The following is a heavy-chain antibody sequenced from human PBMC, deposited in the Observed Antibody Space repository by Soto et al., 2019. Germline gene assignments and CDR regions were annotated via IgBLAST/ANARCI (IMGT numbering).Heavy chain of an antibody. J-gene: IGHJ4*02. V-gene: IGHV6-1*01. CDR2: TYYRSKWYS. CDR3: ARGWALDY. D-gene: IGHD6-13*01. Sequence: QVQLQQSGPGLVKPSQTLSLTCPISGDSVSSNNAAWNWIRQSPSRGLEWLGRTYYRSKWYSDYAVSVESRITINPDTAKNQLSLQLSSVSPEDTGIYYCARGWALDYWGQGTLVTVSS. CDR1: GDSVSSNNAA.